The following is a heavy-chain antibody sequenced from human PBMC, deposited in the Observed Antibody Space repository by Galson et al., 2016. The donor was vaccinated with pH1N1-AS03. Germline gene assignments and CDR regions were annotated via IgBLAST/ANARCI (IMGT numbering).Heavy chain of an antibody. D-gene: IGHD5-18*01. CDR1: GFTFRTFS. Sequence: SLRLSCAASGFTFRTFSIYWVHQAPGKGLEYVSGISDNGINTYYAAPGKARFTISRAKSKNTVYLKMSSLRTEDTAVNYCIKEGNRLQSRRSDAFDIWGRGTMVTVSS. V-gene: IGHV3-64D*06. J-gene: IGHJ3*02. CDR3: IKEGNRLQSRRSDAFDI. CDR2: ISDNGINT.